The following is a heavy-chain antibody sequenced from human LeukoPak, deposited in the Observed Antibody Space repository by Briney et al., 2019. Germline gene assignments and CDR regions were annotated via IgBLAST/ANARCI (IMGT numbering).Heavy chain of an antibody. Sequence: GGSLRLSCAAAGFTFSSSAMSWVRQAPGKGLEWVSAISNNGGYTYYADSVQGRFTISRDNSKSTLCLQMNSLRAEDTAVYYCAKQLGYCSDGSCYFPYWGQGTLVTVSS. CDR3: AKQLGYCSDGSCYFPY. J-gene: IGHJ4*02. V-gene: IGHV3-23*01. D-gene: IGHD2-15*01. CDR2: ISNNGGYT. CDR1: GFTFSSSA.